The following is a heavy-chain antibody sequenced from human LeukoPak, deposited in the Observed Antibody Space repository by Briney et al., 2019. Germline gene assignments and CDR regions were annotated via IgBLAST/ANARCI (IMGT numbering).Heavy chain of an antibody. CDR3: ARGLYYYGTDAFDI. V-gene: IGHV3-21*01. J-gene: IGHJ3*02. CDR1: GFSFRSYS. CDR2: ISSSGNYI. Sequence: SGGSVRLSCAAPGFSFRSYSMKWVRQARGGGLEWVSSISSSGNYIYYEDSVKGRFTISRDSAENSLYLQMNSLGAEDTAVYYCARGLYYYGTDAFDIWGQGTMVTVS. D-gene: IGHD3-16*01.